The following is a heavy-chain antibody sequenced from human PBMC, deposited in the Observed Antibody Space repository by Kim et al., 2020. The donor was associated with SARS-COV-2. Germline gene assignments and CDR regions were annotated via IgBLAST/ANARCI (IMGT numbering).Heavy chain of an antibody. CDR2: ITNTGSAT. CDR1: GFTFSHYV. D-gene: IGHD3-16*01. Sequence: GGSLRLSCVGSGFTFSHYVMSLVRQAPGKGLEWVAGITNTGSATYYIDSVKGRFTISRDNSRNTRYLQMSRLRVEDTAIYYCANWGVLGHWGRGTLVTVS. V-gene: IGHV3-23*01. J-gene: IGHJ2*01. CDR3: ANWGVLGH.